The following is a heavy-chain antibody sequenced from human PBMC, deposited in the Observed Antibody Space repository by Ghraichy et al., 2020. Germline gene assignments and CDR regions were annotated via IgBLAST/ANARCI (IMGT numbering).Heavy chain of an antibody. D-gene: IGHD3-16*01. J-gene: IGHJ4*02. CDR2: IYHSGST. V-gene: IGHV4-4*02. CDR1: GGSISSSNW. Sequence: SETLSLTCAVSGGSISSSNWWSWVRQPPGKGLEWIGEIYHSGSTNYNPSLKSRVTISVDKSKNQFSLKLSSVTAADTAVYYCASLGAVRLGALDYWGQGTLVTVSS. CDR3: ASLGAVRLGALDY.